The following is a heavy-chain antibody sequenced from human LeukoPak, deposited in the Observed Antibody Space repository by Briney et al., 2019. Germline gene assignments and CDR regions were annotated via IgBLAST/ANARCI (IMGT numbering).Heavy chain of an antibody. CDR1: GFTFSSFW. D-gene: IGHD5-24*01. J-gene: IGHJ4*02. CDR2: IKEDGSVK. V-gene: IGHV3-7*01. Sequence: GGSLRLSCAASGFTFSSFWMIWVRQAPGKGLEWVANIKEDGSVKNYVDSVKGRFTISRDNAKNSLFLQMNSLRAEDTAVYYCARGNGYRAAGVRGDYWGQGTLVTVSS. CDR3: ARGNGYRAAGVRGDY.